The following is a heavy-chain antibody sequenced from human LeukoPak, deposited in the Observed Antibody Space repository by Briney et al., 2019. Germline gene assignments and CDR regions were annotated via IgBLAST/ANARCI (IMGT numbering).Heavy chain of an antibody. CDR1: GGSISSYY. CDR3: ARDRGWGIGY. D-gene: IGHD3-16*01. CDR2: IYYSGST. V-gene: IGHV4-59*01. J-gene: IGHJ4*02. Sequence: SETLSLTCTVSGGSISSYYWSWIRQPPGKGLEWIGYIYYSGSTNYNPSLKSRVTISVDTSKNQFSLKLSSVTAADTAVYYCARDRGWGIGYWGQGTLVTVSS.